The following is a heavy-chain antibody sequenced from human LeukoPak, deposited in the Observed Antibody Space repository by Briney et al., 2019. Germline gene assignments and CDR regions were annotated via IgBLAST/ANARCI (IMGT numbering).Heavy chain of an antibody. Sequence: PGGSLRVSCVASGFIFRNYWMHWVRQAPGKGLVWVSRINSDGTSTSYADSVKGRFTISRDDAKNTLYLEMNSLRVEDTAVYYCARTLYSYGHFDYWGQGTLATVSS. D-gene: IGHD5-18*01. CDR1: GFIFRNYW. V-gene: IGHV3-74*01. CDR3: ARTLYSYGHFDY. J-gene: IGHJ4*02. CDR2: INSDGTST.